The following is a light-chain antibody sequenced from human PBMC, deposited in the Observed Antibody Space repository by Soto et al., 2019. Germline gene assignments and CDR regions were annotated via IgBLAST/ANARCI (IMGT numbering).Light chain of an antibody. CDR1: QSVSTF. CDR2: DAS. V-gene: IGKV3-11*01. J-gene: IGKJ4*01. Sequence: EIVLTQSPATLSLSPGERATLSCRASQSVSTFLAWYQQKPGQAPMLLIYDASNRATGIPARFSGSGSGTDFTLTIISLEPEDFAVYYCQQRSNWPLTFGGGTKVEIK. CDR3: QQRSNWPLT.